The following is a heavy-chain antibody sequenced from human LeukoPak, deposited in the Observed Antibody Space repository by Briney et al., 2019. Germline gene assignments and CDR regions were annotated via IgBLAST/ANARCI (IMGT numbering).Heavy chain of an antibody. CDR2: IYYSGST. J-gene: IGHJ4*02. CDR1: GGSISSRSYY. D-gene: IGHD5-18*01. Sequence: SETLSLTCTVSGGSISSRSYYWGWIRQPPGKGLEWIVNIYYSGSTYYNASLKSRVTISVDTSENQFSLKLKSVTAADTAVYYCARQVYNYGHLPYYFDYWGQGTLVTVSS. CDR3: ARQVYNYGHLPYYFDY. V-gene: IGHV4-39*01.